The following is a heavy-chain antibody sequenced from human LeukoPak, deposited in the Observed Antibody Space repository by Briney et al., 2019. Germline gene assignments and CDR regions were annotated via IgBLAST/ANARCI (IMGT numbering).Heavy chain of an antibody. CDR1: GFTLSTYA. CDR3: ARADFYGSGSHPPGGFDY. CDR2: ISYDGSDT. Sequence: GGSLRLSCAASGFTLSTYAMHWVRQAPGEGLEWVAVISYDGSDTYYADSVKGRFTISRNSSKNTLYLQMTSLRAEDTGVYYCARADFYGSGSHPPGGFDYWGQGTLVTVSS. V-gene: IGHV3-30*04. J-gene: IGHJ4*02. D-gene: IGHD3-10*01.